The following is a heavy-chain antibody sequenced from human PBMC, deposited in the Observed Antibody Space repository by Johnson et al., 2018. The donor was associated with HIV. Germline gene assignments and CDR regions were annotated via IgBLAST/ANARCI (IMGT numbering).Heavy chain of an antibody. D-gene: IGHD4-17*01. V-gene: IGHV3-11*04. J-gene: IGHJ3*02. CDR2: ISSSGSTK. CDR3: ARDSTPWGADYVGYAFDI. Sequence: VHLVESGGGLVKPGGSLRLSCAASGFSFSDYYMSWIRQAPGKGLEWVSYISSSGSTKYHADFVKGRFTISRDNAKKSLYLQMNSLRAEDTALYYCARDSTPWGADYVGYAFDIWGRGTMVTVSS. CDR1: GFSFSDYY.